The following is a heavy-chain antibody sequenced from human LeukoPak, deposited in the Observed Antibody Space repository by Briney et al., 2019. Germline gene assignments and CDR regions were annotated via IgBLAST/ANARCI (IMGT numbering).Heavy chain of an antibody. CDR3: ATDRDSSSWPVEYFQH. CDR2: FDPEDGET. J-gene: IGHJ1*01. V-gene: IGHV1-24*01. Sequence: ASVTVSCKVSGYTLTELSMHWVRQAPGKGLEWMGGFDPEDGETIYAQKFQGRVTMTEDTSTDTAYMELSSLRSEDTAVYYCATDRDSSSWPVEYFQHWGQGTLVTVSS. CDR1: GYTLTELS. D-gene: IGHD6-13*01.